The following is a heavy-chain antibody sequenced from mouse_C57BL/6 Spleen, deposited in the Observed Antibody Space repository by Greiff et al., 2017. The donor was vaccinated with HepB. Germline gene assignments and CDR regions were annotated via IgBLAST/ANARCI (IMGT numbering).Heavy chain of an antibody. Sequence: QVQLKQPGTELVKPGASVKLSCKASGYTFTSYWMHWVKQRPGQGLEWIGNINPSNGGTNYNEKFKSKATLTVDKSSSTAYMQLSSLTSEDSAVYYCAREGGYDGYAMDYWGQGTSVTVSS. J-gene: IGHJ4*01. CDR3: AREGGYDGYAMDY. V-gene: IGHV1-53*01. D-gene: IGHD2-2*01. CDR2: INPSNGGT. CDR1: GYTFTSYW.